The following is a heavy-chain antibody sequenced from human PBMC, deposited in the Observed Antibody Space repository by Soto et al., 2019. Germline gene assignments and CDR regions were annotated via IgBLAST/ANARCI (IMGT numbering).Heavy chain of an antibody. CDR2: IIPMFPTA. J-gene: IGHJ6*02. V-gene: IGHV1-69*13. CDR3: ARDDATYCGGDCYRYFYYGMDV. CDR1: GWTYSKDA. Sequence: SLNGSWKAVGWTYSKDASSWGRQATGQGLEWVGGIIPMFPTADYAQRFQGRVTITADDSTTTVYMELSGLRSEDTAMYYCARDDATYCGGDCYRYFYYGMDVWGQGTTVTVSS. D-gene: IGHD2-21*02.